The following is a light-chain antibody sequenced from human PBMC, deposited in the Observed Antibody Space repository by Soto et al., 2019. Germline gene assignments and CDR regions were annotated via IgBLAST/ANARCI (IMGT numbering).Light chain of an antibody. CDR3: QQYSNWPRT. CDR1: QSVSSY. CDR2: GAS. Sequence: EIVMTQSPVTLSVSPGERATLSCRASQSVSSYLAWYQQKPGQPPRLPIQGASTRASGIPARFSGSGSGTEFTLTISSLQSEDFVVYFCQQYSNWPRTFGQGTKVDI. J-gene: IGKJ1*01. V-gene: IGKV3-15*01.